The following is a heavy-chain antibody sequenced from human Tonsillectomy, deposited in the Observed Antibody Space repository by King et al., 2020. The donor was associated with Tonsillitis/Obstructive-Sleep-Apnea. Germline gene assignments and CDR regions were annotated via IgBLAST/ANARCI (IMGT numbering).Heavy chain of an antibody. Sequence: QLVQSGAEVKKPGASVKVSCKASGYTFTSYGISWVRQAPGQGLEWMGWISAYNGNTNYAQKLQGRVTMTTDTSTSTAYMELRSLRSDDTAVYYCVRDSYYYGSGSYSPIDYWGQGTLVTVSS. CDR3: VRDSYYYGSGSYSPIDY. CDR2: ISAYNGNT. V-gene: IGHV1-18*01. D-gene: IGHD3-10*01. J-gene: IGHJ4*02. CDR1: GYTFTSYG.